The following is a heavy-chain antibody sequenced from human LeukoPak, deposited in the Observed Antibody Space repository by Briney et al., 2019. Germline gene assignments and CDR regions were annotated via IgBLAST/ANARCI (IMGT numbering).Heavy chain of an antibody. Sequence: PSQTLSLTCTVSGGSISSGGYYWSWIRQHPGKGLEWIGYIYYSGSTYYNPSLKSRVTISVDTSKNQFSLKLSSVTAADTAVYYCARAGFLKLDAFDIWGQGTMVTVSS. CDR3: ARAGFLKLDAFDI. CDR2: IYYSGST. CDR1: GGSISSGGYY. V-gene: IGHV4-31*03. D-gene: IGHD2-15*01. J-gene: IGHJ3*02.